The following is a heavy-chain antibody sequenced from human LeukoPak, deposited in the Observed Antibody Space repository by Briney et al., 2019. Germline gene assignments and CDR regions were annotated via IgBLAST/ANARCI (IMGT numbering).Heavy chain of an antibody. Sequence: PGGSLRLSCAASGFTFSSYAMSWVRQAPGKGLEWVSAISGSGGSTYYADSVKGRFTISRDNSKNTLYLQMNSLRAEDTAVYYCAKFPRPGNSVNYYFDYWGQGTLVTVSS. CDR1: GFTFSSYA. D-gene: IGHD4-23*01. CDR3: AKFPRPGNSVNYYFDY. V-gene: IGHV3-23*01. CDR2: ISGSGGST. J-gene: IGHJ4*02.